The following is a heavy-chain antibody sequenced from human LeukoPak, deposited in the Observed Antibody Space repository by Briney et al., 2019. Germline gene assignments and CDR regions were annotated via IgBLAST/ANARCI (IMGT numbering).Heavy chain of an antibody. D-gene: IGHD3-3*01. CDR3: ARSDFWSGYLNWFDP. CDR2: ISAYNGNT. V-gene: IGHV1-18*01. CDR1: GYTFTSHG. Sequence: ASVKVSCKASGYTFTSHGISWVRQAPGQGLEWMGWISAYNGNTNYAQKLQGRVTMTTDTSTSTAYMELRSLRSDDTAVYYCARSDFWSGYLNWFDPWGQGTLVTVSS. J-gene: IGHJ5*02.